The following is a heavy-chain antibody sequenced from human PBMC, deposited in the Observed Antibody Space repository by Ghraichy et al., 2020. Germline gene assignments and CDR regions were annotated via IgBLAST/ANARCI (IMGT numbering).Heavy chain of an antibody. CDR3: AKGSREYSSSSGLGWFDP. Sequence: GGSLRLSCAASGFTFSSYAMSWVRQAPGKGLEWVSAISGSGGSTYYADSVKGRFTISRDNSKNTLYLQMNSLRAEDTAVYYCAKGSREYSSSSGLGWFDPWGQGTLVTVSS. V-gene: IGHV3-23*01. D-gene: IGHD6-6*01. CDR1: GFTFSSYA. CDR2: ISGSGGST. J-gene: IGHJ5*02.